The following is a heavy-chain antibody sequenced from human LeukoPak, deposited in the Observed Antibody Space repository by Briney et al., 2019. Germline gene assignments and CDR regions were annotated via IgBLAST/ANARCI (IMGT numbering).Heavy chain of an antibody. Sequence: TGGSLRLSCAASGFTFRNYGMHWVRQAPGKGLEWVAVISYDGRNKYYADSVRGRFAISRDNSKNTLYLQMNSLRPEDTAVYYCAKGQIYYSYYMDVWGNRTTVTVSS. J-gene: IGHJ6*03. V-gene: IGHV3-30*18. CDR1: GFTFRNYG. CDR3: AKGQIYYSYYMDV. CDR2: ISYDGRNK.